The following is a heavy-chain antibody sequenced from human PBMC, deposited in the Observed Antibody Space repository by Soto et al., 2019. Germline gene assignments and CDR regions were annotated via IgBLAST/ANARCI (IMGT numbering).Heavy chain of an antibody. CDR1: GFTFSSYS. V-gene: IGHV3-21*01. CDR2: ISSSSSYI. J-gene: IGHJ4*02. Sequence: GGSLRLSCAASGFTFSSYSMNWVRQAPGKGLEWVSSISSSSSYIYYADSVKGRFTISRDNAKNSLYLQMNSLRAEATAVYYCATSIAARPPDYWGQGTLVTVSS. D-gene: IGHD6-6*01. CDR3: ATSIAARPPDY.